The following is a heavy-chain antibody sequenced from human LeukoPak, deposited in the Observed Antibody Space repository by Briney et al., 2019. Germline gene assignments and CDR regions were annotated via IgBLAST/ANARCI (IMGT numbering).Heavy chain of an antibody. J-gene: IGHJ4*02. D-gene: IGHD3-10*01. V-gene: IGHV3-20*04. Sequence: GGSLRLSCAASGFTFGGYGMSWVRQAPGKGLEWVSGINWNGGNIGYTDSVKGRFTISRDNAKNSLYLQMNSLRAEDTALYYCARRRVTSVRGADITSYYFDSCGQRNPLTVSS. CDR3: ARRRVTSVRGADITSYYFDS. CDR1: GFTFGGYG. CDR2: INWNGGNI.